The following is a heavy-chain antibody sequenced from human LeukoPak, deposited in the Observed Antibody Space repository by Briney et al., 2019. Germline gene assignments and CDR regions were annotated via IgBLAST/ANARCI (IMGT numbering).Heavy chain of an antibody. CDR3: ARDGRGNSDSDAFDI. CDR1: GGSVSNYY. CDR2: IYYTET. Sequence: PSETLSLTCTVSGGSVSNYYWSWIRQSPGKGLEWIGYIYYTETSYNPSLKSRVTISVDTSKNQFSLKLSSVTAADTAVYYCARDGRGNSDSDAFDIWGQGTMVTVSS. D-gene: IGHD4-23*01. V-gene: IGHV4-59*02. J-gene: IGHJ3*02.